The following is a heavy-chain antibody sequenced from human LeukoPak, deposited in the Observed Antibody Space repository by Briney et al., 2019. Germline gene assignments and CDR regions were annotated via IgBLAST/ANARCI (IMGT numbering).Heavy chain of an antibody. Sequence: GGSLRLSCAASGFTFSSYGMHWVRQAPGKGLEWVAVIWYDGSNKYYADSVKGRFTISRDNSKNTLYLQVNSPRAEDTAVYYCAREVGMATTLIGYWGQGTLVTVSS. D-gene: IGHD5-24*01. CDR2: IWYDGSNK. CDR3: AREVGMATTLIGY. J-gene: IGHJ4*02. V-gene: IGHV3-33*01. CDR1: GFTFSSYG.